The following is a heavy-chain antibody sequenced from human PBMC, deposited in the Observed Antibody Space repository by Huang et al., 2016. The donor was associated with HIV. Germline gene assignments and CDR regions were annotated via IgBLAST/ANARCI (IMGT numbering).Heavy chain of an antibody. Sequence: QVQLVQSGAEVKTPGSSVKVSCKASGGTFSKYAISWVRQAPGQGLEWRGGIIPMFGTPNYARKFQGRVTITADDSTSTTYVEVSSLRSEDTALYYCARGQLGSYGDYDVLYWGQGTLVTDSS. CDR1: GGTFSKYA. V-gene: IGHV1-69*13. D-gene: IGHD4-17*01. J-gene: IGHJ4*02. CDR2: IIPMFGTP. CDR3: ARGQLGSYGDYDVLY.